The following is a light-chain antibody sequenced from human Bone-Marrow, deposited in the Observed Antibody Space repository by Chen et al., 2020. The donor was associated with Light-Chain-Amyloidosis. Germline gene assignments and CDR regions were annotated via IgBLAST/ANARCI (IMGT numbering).Light chain of an antibody. CDR2: DAS. V-gene: IGLV3-21*02. Sequence: SYVLTQPSSVSVAPGQTATIACGGNNIGSTIVHWYQQTPGQAPLLVVYDASYRPSGIPERLSGSNSGNTATLTISRVEAGDEADYYCQVWDRSSDRPVFGGGTKLTVL. CDR1: NIGSTI. J-gene: IGLJ3*02. CDR3: QVWDRSSDRPV.